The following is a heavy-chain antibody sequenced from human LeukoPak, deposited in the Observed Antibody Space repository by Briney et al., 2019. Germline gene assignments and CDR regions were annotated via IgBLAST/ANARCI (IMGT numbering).Heavy chain of an antibody. Sequence: ETLSLTCAVYGGSFSGYYWSWIRQPPGKGLEWIGYIYYSGSTNYNPSLKSRVTISVDTSKNQFSLKLSSVTAADTAVYYCARGGRPIFDYWGQGTLVTVSS. J-gene: IGHJ4*02. CDR3: ARGGRPIFDY. CDR1: GGSFSGYY. V-gene: IGHV4-59*01. CDR2: IYYSGST. D-gene: IGHD6-6*01.